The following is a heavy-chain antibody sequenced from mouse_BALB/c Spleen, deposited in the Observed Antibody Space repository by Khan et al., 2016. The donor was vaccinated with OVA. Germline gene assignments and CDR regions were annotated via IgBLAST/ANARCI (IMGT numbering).Heavy chain of an antibody. J-gene: IGHJ3*01. V-gene: IGHV5-6*01. D-gene: IGHD1-1*02. Sequence: EVELVESGGDLVKTGGSLKLSCAASGFTFSTYGMSWVRQTPDKRLEWVATISSGGHYTYYIDSVKGRFTISRDNAKNILYLQMTSLRSEDTAMYYCARLAYYYNGEGFACWGQGTLVIVSA. CDR1: GFTFSTYG. CDR3: ARLAYYYNGEGFAC. CDR2: ISSGGHYT.